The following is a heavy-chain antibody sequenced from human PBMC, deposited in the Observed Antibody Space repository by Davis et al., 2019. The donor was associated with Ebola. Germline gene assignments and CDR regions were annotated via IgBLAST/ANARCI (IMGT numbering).Heavy chain of an antibody. CDR3: ARSSQILRYFDWLPQRDYFDY. CDR1: GFTFSSYA. D-gene: IGHD3-9*01. V-gene: IGHV3-23*01. J-gene: IGHJ4*02. CDR2: ISGSGGST. Sequence: GESLKISCAASGFTFSSYAMSWVRQAPGKGLEWVSAISGSGGSTYYADSVKGRFTISRDNSKNTLYLQMNSLRAEDTAVYYCARSSQILRYFDWLPQRDYFDYWGQGTLVTVSS.